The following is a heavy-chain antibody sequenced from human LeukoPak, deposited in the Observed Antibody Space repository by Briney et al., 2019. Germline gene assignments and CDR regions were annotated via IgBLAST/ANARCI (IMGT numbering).Heavy chain of an antibody. J-gene: IGHJ4*02. CDR1: GFTFSNYW. V-gene: IGHV3-74*01. CDR3: VTFYETY. D-gene: IGHD2/OR15-2a*01. Sequence: GGSLRLSCVASGFTFSNYWMHWVRHPPGKGLVGVSHINSDGRGTSYADSVKGRFTISKDNAKNTVYLQRNNLRAEDTAVYYCVTFYETYWGRGTLVTVSS. CDR2: INSDGRGT.